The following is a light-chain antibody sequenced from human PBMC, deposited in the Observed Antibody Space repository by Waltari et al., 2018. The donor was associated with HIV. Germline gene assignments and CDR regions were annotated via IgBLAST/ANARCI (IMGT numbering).Light chain of an antibody. CDR2: GAS. CDR3: QQYHRWPPLT. V-gene: IGKV3-15*01. CDR1: QRIGTN. J-gene: IGKJ4*01. Sequence: EIVMTQAPDTLSVSPGDRASLFCRASQRIGTNLAWYQHKPGQAPRLLIYGASTRATDIPARFSGSGSGTEFTLTISSLQSEDFAVYSCQQYHRWPPLTFGGGTKVEIK.